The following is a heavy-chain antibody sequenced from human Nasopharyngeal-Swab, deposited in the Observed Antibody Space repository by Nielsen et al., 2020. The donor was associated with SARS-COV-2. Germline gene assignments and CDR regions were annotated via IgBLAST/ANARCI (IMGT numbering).Heavy chain of an antibody. Sequence: GESLKISCTGSGYTLSNYAISWVRQAPGQGLEWVSTVDYDGVRTHYADSVEGRFIISRDNSRNTAYLQIKSLRVEDAAVYYCATWMTAHFDNWGQGTLVT. V-gene: IGHV3-23*01. J-gene: IGHJ4*02. CDR2: VDYDGVRT. CDR3: ATWMTAHFDN. D-gene: IGHD5-18*01. CDR1: GYTLSNYA.